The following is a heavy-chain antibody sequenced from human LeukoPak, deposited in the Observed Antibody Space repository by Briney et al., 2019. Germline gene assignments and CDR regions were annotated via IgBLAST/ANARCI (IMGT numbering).Heavy chain of an antibody. V-gene: IGHV3-30-3*01. CDR3: ARDPSGPPDY. J-gene: IGHJ4*02. Sequence: PGGSLRLSCAASGFTFSDYNMHWVRQAPGKGLDWVALMSPDGNKKYYADSVEGRFTISRDNSKNTLFLQMNSLRVEDTGVYYCARDPSGPPDYWGQGTLVTVSS. CDR1: GFTFSDYN. CDR2: MSPDGNKK. D-gene: IGHD2-8*02.